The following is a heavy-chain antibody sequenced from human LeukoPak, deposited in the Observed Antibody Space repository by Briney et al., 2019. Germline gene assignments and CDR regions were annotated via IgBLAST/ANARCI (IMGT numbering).Heavy chain of an antibody. Sequence: SETLSLTCTVSGVSSSSSYWSWIRQPPGKGLEWIGYIIYTGDSNHNPSLKSRVSISLDTSKDQISLKLSSVTAADTAVYYCARHRFASPLDSWGQGTLVTVSS. V-gene: IGHV4-59*08. CDR1: GVSSSSSY. CDR2: IIYTGDS. CDR3: ARHRFASPLDS. D-gene: IGHD2-21*01. J-gene: IGHJ4*02.